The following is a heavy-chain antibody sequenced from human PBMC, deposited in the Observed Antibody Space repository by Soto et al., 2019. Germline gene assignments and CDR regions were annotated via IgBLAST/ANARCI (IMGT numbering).Heavy chain of an antibody. D-gene: IGHD3-22*01. Sequence: ASVKVSCTASGYTFTSYAMHWVRQAPGQRLEWMGWINAGNGNTKYSQKFQGRVTITRDTSASTAYMELSSLRSEDTAVYYCARDQDRNLLNYYDSSGYHGPFDYWGQGTLVTVS. V-gene: IGHV1-3*01. J-gene: IGHJ4*02. CDR2: INAGNGNT. CDR1: GYTFTSYA. CDR3: ARDQDRNLLNYYDSSGYHGPFDY.